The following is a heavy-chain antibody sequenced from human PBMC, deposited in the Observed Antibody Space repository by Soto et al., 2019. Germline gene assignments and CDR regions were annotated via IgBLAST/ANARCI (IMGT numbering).Heavy chain of an antibody. D-gene: IGHD3-10*01. CDR2: ISWNSGTI. CDR1: GFTFDDYA. Sequence: VQVVESGGGLVKPGGSLRLSCAASGFTFDDYAMHWVRQAPGKGLEWVSRISWNSGTIVYADSVKGRFTISRDNAKNSLYLQMNSLRPEDTALYFCAKDTNSGGPAQFDYWGQGTRVIVSS. J-gene: IGHJ4*02. V-gene: IGHV3-9*01. CDR3: AKDTNSGGPAQFDY.